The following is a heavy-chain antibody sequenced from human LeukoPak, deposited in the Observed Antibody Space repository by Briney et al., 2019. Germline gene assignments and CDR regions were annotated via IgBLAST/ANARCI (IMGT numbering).Heavy chain of an antibody. CDR2: ITGSGGDT. CDR1: GFTFNNYA. V-gene: IGHV3-23*01. J-gene: IGHJ4*02. Sequence: GGSLRLSCAAPGFTFNNYAMSWVRQAPGKVLEWVSAITGSGGDTYHADSVKGRFTISRDNSKNTLYLQMNSLRAEDTAVYYCAKGSRDSRPYYFDFWGQGTLVTVSS. D-gene: IGHD3-10*01. CDR3: AKGSRDSRPYYFDF.